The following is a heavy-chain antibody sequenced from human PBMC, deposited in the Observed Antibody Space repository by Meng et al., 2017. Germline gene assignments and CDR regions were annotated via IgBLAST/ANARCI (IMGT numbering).Heavy chain of an antibody. CDR2: IYWDGDK. D-gene: IGHD3-9*01. CDR1: GFSLSTSGLG. J-gene: IGHJ4*02. V-gene: IGHV2-5*02. CDR3: AQGGAYFGFDY. Sequence: QITLKESGPTLVKPTQTLTLTCTFSGFSLSTSGLGVGWIRQPPGKALEWLALIYWDGDKRYSPSLKSRLTITQDTSKNQVVLTMTNMDPVDTATYYCAQGGAYFGFDYWGQGTLVTVSS.